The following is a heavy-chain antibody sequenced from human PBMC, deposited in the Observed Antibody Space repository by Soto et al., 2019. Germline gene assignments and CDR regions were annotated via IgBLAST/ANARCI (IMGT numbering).Heavy chain of an antibody. J-gene: IGHJ5*02. CDR1: GYTFSNYC. D-gene: IGHD2-2*01. Sequence: QVQLVQSGGEVKRPVASVKVSCKTSGYTFSNYCITWVRQDPGQPLEWLGWISLYSDGTNYAQKFKGRVSMTTDTSTTTAYMELRSLRSDDTAVYYWARVVPGAEAWFGPWGQGTLVTVSS. V-gene: IGHV1-18*01. CDR3: ARVVPGAEAWFGP. CDR2: ISLYSDGT.